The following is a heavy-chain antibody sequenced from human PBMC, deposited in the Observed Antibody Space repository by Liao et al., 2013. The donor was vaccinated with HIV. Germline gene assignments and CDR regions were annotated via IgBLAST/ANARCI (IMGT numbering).Heavy chain of an antibody. CDR3: ARDGGPGGDLNWYFDL. CDR1: GGSFLDYS. D-gene: IGHD2-21*02. J-gene: IGHJ2*01. V-gene: IGHV4-34*02. Sequence: QVHLQQWGAGLLKPSETLSLTCAVYGGSFLDYSWNWIRQSPGKGLEWIGEINHSGDTNFNPSLKSRISISMDTSKSQLSLQLTSVTAADTAVYYCARDGGPGGDLNWYFDLWGRGTLVTVSS. CDR2: INHSGDT.